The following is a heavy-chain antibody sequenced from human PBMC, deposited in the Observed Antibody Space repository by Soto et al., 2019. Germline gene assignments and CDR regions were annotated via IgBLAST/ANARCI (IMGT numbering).Heavy chain of an antibody. CDR1: GGSISSGGYY. CDR2: IYYSGST. D-gene: IGHD3-22*01. CDR3: ARADYYDSSGYYAFDY. J-gene: IGHJ4*02. V-gene: IGHV4-31*03. Sequence: SETLSLTCTVSGGSISSGGYYWSWIRQHPGKGLEWIGYIYYSGSTYYNPSLKSRVTISVDTSKNQFSLKLSSVTAADTAVYYCARADYYDSSGYYAFDYWGQGTLVTVSS.